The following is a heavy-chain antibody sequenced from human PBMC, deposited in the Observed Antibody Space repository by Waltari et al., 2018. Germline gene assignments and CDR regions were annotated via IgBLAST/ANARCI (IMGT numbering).Heavy chain of an antibody. D-gene: IGHD6-6*01. CDR1: GFPFSTYT. V-gene: IGHV3-23*01. Sequence: EMQLLESGGALVQPGVSLRLSCAASGFPFSTYTMNWVRQAPGQGLEWVAVMTASGLMDYGDSVKGRFTISRDNSKNTLYLQMYRLRVEDTARYYCAKDEGARLAPTFGMDAWGQGTTVIVSS. CDR2: MTASGLM. J-gene: IGHJ6*02. CDR3: AKDEGARLAPTFGMDA.